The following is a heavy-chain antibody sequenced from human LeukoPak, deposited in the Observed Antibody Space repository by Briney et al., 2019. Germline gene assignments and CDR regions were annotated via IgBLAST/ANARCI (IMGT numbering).Heavy chain of an antibody. Sequence: PSEALSLTCTVYGGSFRAYYWSWIRQPPGKGLEWIGEINYDGSTSYNPSLKSRVTISVDTSKNQFSLKLSSVTAADTAVYYCARGRVGTYYDSSGSYYFDYWGQGTLVTVSS. CDR3: ARGRVGTYYDSSGSYYFDY. V-gene: IGHV4-34*01. D-gene: IGHD3-22*01. CDR1: GGSFRAYY. CDR2: INYDGST. J-gene: IGHJ4*02.